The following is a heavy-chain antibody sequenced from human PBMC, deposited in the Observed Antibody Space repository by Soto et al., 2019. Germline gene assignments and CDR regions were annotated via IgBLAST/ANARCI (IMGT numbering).Heavy chain of an antibody. CDR2: ISRSSSLT. CDR1: GFTFISYT. Sequence: GGALRLSCAASGFTFISYTMNWVLQAPGKGLEWVSYISRSSSLTYYADSVKGRFTISRDNAKNSLFLQMNSLRAEDTAVYYCARDQWYAFDIWGQGTMVTVSS. V-gene: IGHV3-48*01. J-gene: IGHJ3*02. CDR3: ARDQWYAFDI. D-gene: IGHD2-15*01.